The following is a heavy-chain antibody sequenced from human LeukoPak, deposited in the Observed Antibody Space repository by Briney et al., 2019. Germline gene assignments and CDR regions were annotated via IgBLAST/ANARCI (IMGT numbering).Heavy chain of an antibody. J-gene: IGHJ5*02. D-gene: IGHD3-10*01. Sequence: SETLSLTCTVSGGSISSSSYYWGWIRQPPGKGLEWIGSIYYSGSTYYNPSLKSRVTISVDTSKNQFSLKLSSVTAADTAVYYCARSSLGSGSYHWFDPWGQGTLLTVSS. CDR1: GGSISSSSYY. V-gene: IGHV4-39*01. CDR2: IYYSGST. CDR3: ARSSLGSGSYHWFDP.